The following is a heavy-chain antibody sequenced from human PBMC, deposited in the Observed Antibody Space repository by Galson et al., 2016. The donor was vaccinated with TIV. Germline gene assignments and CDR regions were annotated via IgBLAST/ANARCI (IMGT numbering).Heavy chain of an antibody. J-gene: IGHJ4*02. Sequence: SVKVSCKASGYTFAIYAMHWVRLAPGQRLEWLGWFNAGNGNTKYSQKFQGRVTITWDTSASTAYMELSSLRFEDTAVYYCARPPYCGGDCYKYDHWGQGTRVTVYS. CDR1: GYTFAIYA. D-gene: IGHD2-21*01. CDR3: ARPPYCGGDCYKYDH. CDR2: FNAGNGNT. V-gene: IGHV1-3*01.